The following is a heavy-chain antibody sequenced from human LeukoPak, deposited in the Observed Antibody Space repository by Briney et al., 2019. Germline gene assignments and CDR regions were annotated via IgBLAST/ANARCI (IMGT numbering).Heavy chain of an antibody. Sequence: SETLSLTCTVSGGSISSYYWSWIRQPAGKGLEWIGRIYTSGSTNYNPSVKSRVTMSVDTSKNQFSLKLSSVTAADTAVYYCAREVAQGRYSNFDYWGQGTLVTVSS. CDR1: GGSISSYY. CDR3: AREVAQGRYSNFDY. CDR2: IYTSGST. D-gene: IGHD5-18*01. V-gene: IGHV4-4*07. J-gene: IGHJ4*02.